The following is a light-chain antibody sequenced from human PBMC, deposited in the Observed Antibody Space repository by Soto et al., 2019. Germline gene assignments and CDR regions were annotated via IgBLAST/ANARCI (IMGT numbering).Light chain of an antibody. CDR1: QSVSSSY. CDR2: GAS. CDR3: QQYGSSPPELT. Sequence: EIVLTQSPGTLSLSPGERATLSCRASQSVSSSYLAWYQQKAGQAPRLLIYGASSRAPGIPDRFSVSGSGTDFTLTISRLEPEDFAVYYCQQYGSSPPELTFGGGTKVEIK. V-gene: IGKV3-20*01. J-gene: IGKJ4*01.